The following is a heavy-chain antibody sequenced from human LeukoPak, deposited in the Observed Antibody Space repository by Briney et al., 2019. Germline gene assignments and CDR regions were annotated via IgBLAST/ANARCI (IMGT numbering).Heavy chain of an antibody. CDR2: IIPILGIA. D-gene: IGHD1-26*01. J-gene: IGHJ6*02. CDR3: ARDREYYGMDV. V-gene: IGHV1-69*04. CDR1: GGTFSSYA. Sequence: ASVKVSFKASGGTFSSYAISWVRQAPGQGLEWMGRIIPILGIANYAQKFQGRVTITADKSTSTAYMELSSLRSEDTAVYYCARDREYYGMDVWGQGTTVTVSS.